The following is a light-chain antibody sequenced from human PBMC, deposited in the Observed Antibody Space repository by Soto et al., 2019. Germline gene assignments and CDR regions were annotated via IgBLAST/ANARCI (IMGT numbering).Light chain of an antibody. CDR1: QGISSY. V-gene: IGKV1-8*01. CDR3: QQYYSYPLT. Sequence: IRMTQSPSSLSASTGDRVTITCRASQGISSYLAWYQQKPGKAPKLLIYAASTLQSGVPSRFSGSGSGTDFTLTISCLQSEDFATYYCQQYYSYPLTFGQGTKLEIK. CDR2: AAS. J-gene: IGKJ2*01.